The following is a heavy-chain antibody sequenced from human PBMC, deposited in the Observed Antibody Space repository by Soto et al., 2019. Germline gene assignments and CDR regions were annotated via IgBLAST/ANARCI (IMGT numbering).Heavy chain of an antibody. Sequence: ASVKVSCKASGYTFTGYYMHCVRQAPGQVLEWMGWINPNSGGTNYAQKFQGRVTMTRDTSISTAYMELSRLRSDDTAVYYCARASDTVIVGATAHFGYWGQGTLVTVSS. CDR3: ARASDTVIVGATAHFGY. J-gene: IGHJ4*02. D-gene: IGHD1-26*01. V-gene: IGHV1-2*02. CDR1: GYTFTGYY. CDR2: INPNSGGT.